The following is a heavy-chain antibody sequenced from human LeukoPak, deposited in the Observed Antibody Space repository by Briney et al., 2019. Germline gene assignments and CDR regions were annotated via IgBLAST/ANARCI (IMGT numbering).Heavy chain of an antibody. CDR1: GFTFRSYA. V-gene: IGHV3-48*02. Sequence: GGSLILSCAASGFTFRSYAMQWVRQAPGKGLEWVSYITYNSGTIFYADSVKGRFTISRDNAKDSLYLQMSSLRDEDTAVYYCARDSGYSYADDYWGQGTLVTVSS. CDR3: ARDSGYSYADDY. J-gene: IGHJ4*02. CDR2: ITYNSGTI. D-gene: IGHD5-18*01.